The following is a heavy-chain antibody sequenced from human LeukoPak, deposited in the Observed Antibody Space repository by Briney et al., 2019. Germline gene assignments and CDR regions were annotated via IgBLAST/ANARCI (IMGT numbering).Heavy chain of an antibody. CDR1: GFTFRSYA. V-gene: IGHV3-48*02. Sequence: GGSLILSCAASGFTFRSYAMQWVRQAPGKGLEWVSYITYNSGTIFYADSVKGRFTISRDNAKDSLYLQMSSLRDEDTAVYYCARDSGYSYADDYWGQGTLVTVSS. CDR3: ARDSGYSYADDY. J-gene: IGHJ4*02. CDR2: ITYNSGTI. D-gene: IGHD5-18*01.